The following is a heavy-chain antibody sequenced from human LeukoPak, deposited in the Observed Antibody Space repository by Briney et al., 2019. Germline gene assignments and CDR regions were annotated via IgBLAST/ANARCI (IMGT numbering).Heavy chain of an antibody. D-gene: IGHD6-19*01. CDR2: IYYTGTT. CDR1: GGSISRTTYY. CDR3: ARLDSSTIAVAGTEY. V-gene: IGHV4-39*01. J-gene: IGHJ4*02. Sequence: MPSETLSLTCTVPGGSISRTTYYWSWIRQPPGKGLEWIGSIYYTGTTYYNPSLKSRLTISVDTSTQFSLKVTSVTGADTAVYYCARLDSSTIAVAGTEYWGQGTQVTVSS.